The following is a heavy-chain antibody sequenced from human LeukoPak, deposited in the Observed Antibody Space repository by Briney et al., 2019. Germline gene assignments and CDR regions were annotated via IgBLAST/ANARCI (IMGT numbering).Heavy chain of an antibody. CDR1: DGSFSGYY. V-gene: IGHV4-34*01. D-gene: IGHD5-12*01. J-gene: IGHJ4*02. CDR3: ARKVPTNAGGFDY. CDR2: INHNGST. Sequence: PSETLSLTCAVYDGSFSGYYWSWIRQPPGKGLEWIGEINHNGSTNYNPSFKSRVTISVNTSKNQFSLQLSYVTAADRTVYYCARKVPTNAGGFDYSGPGKLVTVSS.